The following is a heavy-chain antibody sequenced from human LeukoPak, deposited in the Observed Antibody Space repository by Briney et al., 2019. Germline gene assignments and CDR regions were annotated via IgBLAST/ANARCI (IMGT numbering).Heavy chain of an antibody. J-gene: IGHJ4*02. CDR1: GYTFTSYY. V-gene: IGHV1-69*13. Sequence: SVKVSCKASGYTFTSYYMHWVRQAPGQGLEWMGGIIPIFGTANYAQQFQGRVTITADESTSTAYMELSSLRSEDTAVYYCARVNSSSWFDYWGQGTLVTVSS. CDR3: ARVNSSSWFDY. CDR2: IIPIFGTA. D-gene: IGHD6-13*01.